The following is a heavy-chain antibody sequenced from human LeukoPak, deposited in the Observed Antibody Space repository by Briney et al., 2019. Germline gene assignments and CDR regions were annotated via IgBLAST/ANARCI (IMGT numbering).Heavy chain of an antibody. CDR3: ARRIAARGWFDP. Sequence: SETLSLTCTVSGGSISSYYWGWIRQPPGKGLEWIGYIYTSGSTNYNPSLKSRVTISVDTSKNQFSLKLSSVTAADTAVYYCARRIAARGWFDPWGQGTLVTVSS. V-gene: IGHV4-4*09. CDR1: GGSISSYY. CDR2: IYTSGST. J-gene: IGHJ5*02. D-gene: IGHD6-6*01.